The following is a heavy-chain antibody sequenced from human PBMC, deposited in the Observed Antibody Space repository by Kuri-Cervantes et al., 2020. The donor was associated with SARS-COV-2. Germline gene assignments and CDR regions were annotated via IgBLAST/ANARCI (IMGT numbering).Heavy chain of an antibody. Sequence: SETLSLTCTVSGASINNNVYYWVWIRQPPGKGLEWIGSIYYSGSTYYNPSLKSRVTMSVDTSKNQFSLKLSSVTAADTAVYYCARESFRELYGFDPWGQGTLVTVSS. CDR3: ARESFRELYGFDP. CDR1: GASINNNVYY. V-gene: IGHV4-39*07. CDR2: IYYSGST. J-gene: IGHJ5*02. D-gene: IGHD3-10*01.